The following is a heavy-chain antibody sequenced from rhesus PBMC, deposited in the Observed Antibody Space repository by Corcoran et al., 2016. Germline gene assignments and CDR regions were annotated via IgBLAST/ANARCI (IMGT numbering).Heavy chain of an antibody. J-gene: IGHJ4*01. D-gene: IGHD4-23*01. CDR2: ISGSSGNN. CDR3: ARQRPYSNPIDF. V-gene: IGHV4-99*01. Sequence: QVKLQESGPGLVKPWETLSLTSAVSGYSISSTYHWGWFRQQPGKGLEYIRYISGSSGNNCSNPSLKSRVTISKDASKNPFSLKLSSVTAADTAVYYCARQRPYSNPIDFWCPGVLVTVSS. CDR1: GYSISSTYH.